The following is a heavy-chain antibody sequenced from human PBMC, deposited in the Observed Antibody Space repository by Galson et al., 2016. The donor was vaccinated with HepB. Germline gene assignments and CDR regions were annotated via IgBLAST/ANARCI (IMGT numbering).Heavy chain of an antibody. CDR3: ARHYNYSYAY. J-gene: IGHJ4*02. CDR1: GYSFTTYW. Sequence: QSGAEVKKPGESLRISCKASGYSFTTYWITWVRQIPGKGLEWLGTIDPSASYTNYNPSFRGHVTISIDNSIATAYLQRSSLTASDPAIYYCARHYNYSYAYWGQGALVTVSS. CDR2: IDPSASYT. V-gene: IGHV5-10-1*01. D-gene: IGHD3-10*01.